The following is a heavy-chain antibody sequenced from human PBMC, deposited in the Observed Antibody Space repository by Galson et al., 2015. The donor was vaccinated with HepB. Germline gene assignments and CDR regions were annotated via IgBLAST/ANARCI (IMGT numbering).Heavy chain of an antibody. CDR3: ARDFWGTAARQDQNWFDP. CDR2: TSFDGSNN. CDR1: GFTFRSYP. D-gene: IGHD6-6*01. Sequence: SLRLSCAASGFTFRSYPMHWVRQAPGKGLEWVAVTSFDGSNNFYADSVKGRFTISRDNSKNTLYLQMNSLRAEDTAIYYCARDFWGTAARQDQNWFDPWGQGTLVTVSS. V-gene: IGHV3-30-3*01. J-gene: IGHJ5*02.